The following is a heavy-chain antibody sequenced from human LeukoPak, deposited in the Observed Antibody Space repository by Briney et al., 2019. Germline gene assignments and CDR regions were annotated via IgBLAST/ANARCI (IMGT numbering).Heavy chain of an antibody. CDR2: INPSGGST. Sequence: ASVKVSCKASGYTFTSYYMHWVRQAPGQGLEWMGIINPSGGSTSCAQKFQGRVTMTRDTSTGTVYMELSSLRSEDTAVYYCAREYSSSGFDPWGQGTLVTVSS. CDR1: GYTFTSYY. J-gene: IGHJ5*02. CDR3: AREYSSSGFDP. D-gene: IGHD6-6*01. V-gene: IGHV1-46*01.